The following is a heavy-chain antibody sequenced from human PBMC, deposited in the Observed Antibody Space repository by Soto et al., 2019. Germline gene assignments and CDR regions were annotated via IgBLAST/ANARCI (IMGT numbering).Heavy chain of an antibody. CDR1: GFTFSTNA. V-gene: IGHV3-23*01. Sequence: LRLSCAASGFTFSTNAMSWVRQAPGMGLEFVSLISGSGNTIYYADSAKGRFTISRDNSKNTVSLQMNSLRAEDTAVYYCAKVGYDTYGYYLRSLDYWGQGTLVTVSS. J-gene: IGHJ4*02. CDR3: AKVGYDTYGYYLRSLDY. CDR2: ISGSGNTI. D-gene: IGHD3-3*01.